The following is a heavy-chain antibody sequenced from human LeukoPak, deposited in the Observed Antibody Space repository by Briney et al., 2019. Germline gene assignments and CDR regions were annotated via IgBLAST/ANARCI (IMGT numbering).Heavy chain of an antibody. D-gene: IGHD6-13*01. J-gene: IGHJ4*02. CDR1: GYTFTGYY. V-gene: IGHV1-2*02. CDR3: ARDSSSSWSLDY. CDR2: INPNSGGT. Sequence: ASVKGSCKASGYTFTGYYMHWVRQAPGQGLEWMGWINPNSGGTNYAQKFQGRVTMTRDTSISTAYMELSSLRSEDTAVFYCARDSSSSWSLDYWGQGILVTVSS.